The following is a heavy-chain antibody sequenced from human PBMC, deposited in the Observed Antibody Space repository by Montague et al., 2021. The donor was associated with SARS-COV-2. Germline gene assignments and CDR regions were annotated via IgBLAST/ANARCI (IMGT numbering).Heavy chain of an antibody. J-gene: IGHJ4*02. Sequence: SETLSLTCAVYGGSFSGYYWCWIRQPPGKGVEWFGEINHSGSTTYNKSSQSRVTISVDTSKNQFSLKMSSVTAADTAVYYCARGYQLRCLEWSSRQSSFDSWGQGTLVTVSS. V-gene: IGHV4-34*01. CDR1: GGSFSGYY. D-gene: IGHD3-3*01. CDR3: ARGYQLRCLEWSSRQSSFDS. CDR2: INHSGST.